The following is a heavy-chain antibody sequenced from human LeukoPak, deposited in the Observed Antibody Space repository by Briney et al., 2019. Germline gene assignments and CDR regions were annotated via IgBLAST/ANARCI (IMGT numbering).Heavy chain of an antibody. Sequence: ASVKVSCKAFGYTFTGYYMHWVRQAPGQGLEWMGWINPNSGGTNYAQKFQGRVTMTRDTSISTAYMELSRLRSDDTAVYYCAREELAYGSGSYGNYYYYYYMDVWGKGTTVTVSS. CDR3: AREELAYGSGSYGNYYYYYYMDV. J-gene: IGHJ6*03. D-gene: IGHD3-10*01. CDR1: GYTFTGYY. CDR2: INPNSGGT. V-gene: IGHV1-2*02.